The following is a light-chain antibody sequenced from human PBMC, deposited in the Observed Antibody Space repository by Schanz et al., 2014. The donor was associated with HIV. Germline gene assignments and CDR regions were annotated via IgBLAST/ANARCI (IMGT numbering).Light chain of an antibody. CDR3: ATWDDSLNGWV. Sequence: QSVLTQPPSASGTPGQRVTISCSVSRSNIGSNAVNWFQQLPGTAPKLLIYINNQRPSGVPDRFSGSKSGTSASLAISGLQSEDEADFYCATWDDSLNGWVFGGGTKLTVL. CDR1: RSNIGSNA. CDR2: INN. J-gene: IGLJ3*02. V-gene: IGLV1-44*01.